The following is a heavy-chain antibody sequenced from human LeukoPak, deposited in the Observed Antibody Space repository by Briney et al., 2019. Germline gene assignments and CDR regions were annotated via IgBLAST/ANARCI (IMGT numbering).Heavy chain of an antibody. CDR1: GGSFSGYY. V-gene: IGHV4-34*01. CDR3: ARGRVMVYYYYGMDV. Sequence: SETLSLTCAVYGGSFSGYYWSWIRQPPGKGLEWIGEINHSGSTNYNPSLKSRVTISVNTSKNQFSLKLSSVTAADTAVYYCARGRVMVYYYYGMDVWGQGTTVTVSS. D-gene: IGHD3-10*01. CDR2: INHSGST. J-gene: IGHJ6*02.